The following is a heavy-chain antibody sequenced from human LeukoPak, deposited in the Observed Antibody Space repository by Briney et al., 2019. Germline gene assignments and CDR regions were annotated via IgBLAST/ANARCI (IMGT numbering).Heavy chain of an antibody. V-gene: IGHV1-46*01. J-gene: IGHJ4*02. CDR3: ARGLYYYDSRTPFDY. CDR1: GYTFTSYG. D-gene: IGHD3-22*01. Sequence: ASVKVSCKASGYTFTSYGISWVRQAPGQGLEWMGIINPGGGSTSYAQKFQGRVTMTRDMSTSTVYMELSSLRSEDTAVYYCARGLYYYDSRTPFDYWGQGTLVTVSS. CDR2: INPGGGST.